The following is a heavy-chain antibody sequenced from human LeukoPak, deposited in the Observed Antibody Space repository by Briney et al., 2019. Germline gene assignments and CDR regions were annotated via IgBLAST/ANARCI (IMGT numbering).Heavy chain of an antibody. CDR2: IYYSGST. V-gene: IGHV4-59*01. Sequence: SETLSLTCTVSGGSISSYYWSWIRQPPGKGLEWIGYIYYSGSTNYDPSLKSRVTISVDTSKNQSSLKLNSVTAADTAVYYCARGGDYVNPHFDYWGQGTLVTVSS. CDR1: GGSISSYY. CDR3: ARGGDYVNPHFDY. J-gene: IGHJ4*02. D-gene: IGHD4-17*01.